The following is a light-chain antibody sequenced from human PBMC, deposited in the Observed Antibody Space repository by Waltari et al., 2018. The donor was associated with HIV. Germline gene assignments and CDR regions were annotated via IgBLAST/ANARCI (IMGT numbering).Light chain of an antibody. CDR1: DDIIFY. CDR2: DAS. Sequence: DIQMTHSPSSLSASVGDSVPISCQASDDIIFYLNWFQQQPGKAPKLLIYDASNLATGVSSRFSGNGSGTDFTFTITSLQTEDLATYYCQQFYHLPITFGQGTRLEIK. V-gene: IGKV1-33*01. CDR3: QQFYHLPIT. J-gene: IGKJ5*01.